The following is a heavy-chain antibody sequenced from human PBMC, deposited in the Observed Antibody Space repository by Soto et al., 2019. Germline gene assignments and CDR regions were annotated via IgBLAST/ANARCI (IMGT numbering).Heavy chain of an antibody. V-gene: IGHV4-30-4*01. J-gene: IGHJ5*02. D-gene: IGHD6-13*01. CDR3: ARDLGRRIADGNWFDP. Sequence: SETLSLTCTVSGGSISSGDYYWSWIRQPPGKGLEWIGYIYYSGSTYYNPSLKSRVTISVDTSKNQFSLKLSSVTAADTAVYYCARDLGRRIADGNWFDPWGQGTLVTVSS. CDR1: GGSISSGDYY. CDR2: IYYSGST.